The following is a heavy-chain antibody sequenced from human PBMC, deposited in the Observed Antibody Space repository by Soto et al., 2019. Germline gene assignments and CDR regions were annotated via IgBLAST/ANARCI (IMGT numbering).Heavy chain of an antibody. Sequence: ASVKVSCKASGGTFSSYAISWVRQPPGQGLEWMGGIIPIFGTANYAQKFQGRVTITADESTSTAYMELSSLRSEDTAVYYCARAELGPRGNYFDYWGQGTLVTVSS. J-gene: IGHJ4*02. D-gene: IGHD7-27*01. CDR1: GGTFSSYA. V-gene: IGHV1-69*13. CDR3: ARAELGPRGNYFDY. CDR2: IIPIFGTA.